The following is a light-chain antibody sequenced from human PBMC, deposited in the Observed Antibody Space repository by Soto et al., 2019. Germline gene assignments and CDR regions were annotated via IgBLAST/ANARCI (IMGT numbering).Light chain of an antibody. CDR1: SNDLGGYNL. V-gene: IGLV2-23*02. CDR2: EVN. J-gene: IGLJ3*02. CDR3: CSHVGGSSPQWV. Sequence: QSALTQPASVSGSPGQSITISCTGTSNDLGGYNLVSWFQQHPGKAPKLMISEVNKRPAGVSNRVSGSKSANTASLTISGLQAEDEADYYCCSHVGGSSPQWVFGGGTQLTVL.